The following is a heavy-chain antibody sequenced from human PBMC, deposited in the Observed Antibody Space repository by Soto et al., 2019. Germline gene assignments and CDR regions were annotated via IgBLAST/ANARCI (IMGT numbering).Heavy chain of an antibody. CDR2: LITIFGKT. CDR1: GDTFKNYA. V-gene: IGHV1-69*01. J-gene: IGHJ4*01. CDR3: ATSGYNYGPFDY. D-gene: IGHD2-15*01. Sequence: QVQLVQSGAEVRKPGSSVKVSCRASGDTFKNYAXSWGRXXXXXXLGWMGGLITIFGKTDYAQTFHGRVTINGDESTSTAHMELRGLRSDDKAXYYCATSGYNYGPFDYWGRGLLVTVSS.